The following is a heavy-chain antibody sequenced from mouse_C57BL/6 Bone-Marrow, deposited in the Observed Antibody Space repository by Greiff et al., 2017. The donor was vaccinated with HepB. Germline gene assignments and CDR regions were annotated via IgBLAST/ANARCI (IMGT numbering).Heavy chain of an antibody. CDR3: TTDGYYVPHWYFDV. J-gene: IGHJ1*03. Sequence: EVQLQQSGAELVRPGASVKLSCTASGFNIKDYYMHWVKQRPEQGLEWIGRIDPEDGDTEYAPKFQGKATMTADTSSNTAYLQLSSLTSEDTAVYYCTTDGYYVPHWYFDVWGTGTTVTVSS. D-gene: IGHD2-3*01. V-gene: IGHV14-1*01. CDR2: IDPEDGDT. CDR1: GFNIKDYY.